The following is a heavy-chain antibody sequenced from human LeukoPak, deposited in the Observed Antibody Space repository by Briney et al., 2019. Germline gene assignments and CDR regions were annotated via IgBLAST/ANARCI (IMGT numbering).Heavy chain of an antibody. CDR2: IYTSGST. CDR3: ARDKNVGDFEPTTAFDI. V-gene: IGHV4-4*07. D-gene: IGHD2-21*02. Sequence: PSETLSLTCTVSGGSISSYYWSWIRQPAGKGLEWIGRIYTSGSTNYNPSLKSRGTMSVDTSKNQFSLKLSSVTAADTAVYYCARDKNVGDFEPTTAFDIWGQGTMVTVSS. CDR1: GGSISSYY. J-gene: IGHJ3*02.